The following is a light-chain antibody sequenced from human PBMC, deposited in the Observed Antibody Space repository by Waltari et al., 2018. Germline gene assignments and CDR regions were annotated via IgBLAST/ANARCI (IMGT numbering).Light chain of an antibody. CDR1: QSISSF. Sequence: DIQMTQSPSSLSASVGDRVTITCRTSQSISSFLNWYQQKLGKAPKPLIYAASSLQSGVPSRFSGSGSGTDFTLTISSLQPEDFATYYCQQSYSNPLTFGGGTKVEIK. CDR3: QQSYSNPLT. J-gene: IGKJ4*01. V-gene: IGKV1-39*01. CDR2: AAS.